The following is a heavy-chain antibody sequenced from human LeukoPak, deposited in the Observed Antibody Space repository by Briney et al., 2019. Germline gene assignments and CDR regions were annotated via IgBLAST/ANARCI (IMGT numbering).Heavy chain of an antibody. CDR2: INGDGSST. CDR3: AAYDSSGYASKYFQH. D-gene: IGHD3-22*01. J-gene: IGHJ1*01. CDR1: GFXFSTYW. V-gene: IGHV3-74*01. Sequence: PGGSLRLSCAASGFXFSTYWMHWVRQAPGKGLVWVSRINGDGSSTNYADSVKGRSTISRDNPKNTLYLQINSLRAEDTAVYYCAAYDSSGYASKYFQHWGQGTLVTVSS.